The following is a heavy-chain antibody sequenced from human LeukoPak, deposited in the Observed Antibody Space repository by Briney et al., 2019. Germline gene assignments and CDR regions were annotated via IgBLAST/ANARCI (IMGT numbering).Heavy chain of an antibody. D-gene: IGHD3-22*01. V-gene: IGHV3-21*01. J-gene: IGHJ4*02. CDR1: GFTFSSYS. Sequence: GGSRRLSCAASGFTFSSYSMNWVRQAPGKGLEWVSSISSSSSYIYYADSVKGRFTISRDNAKNSLYLQMNSLRAEDTAVYYCASLYYYDSSGYYPHFDYWGQGTLVTVSS. CDR3: ASLYYYDSSGYYPHFDY. CDR2: ISSSSSYI.